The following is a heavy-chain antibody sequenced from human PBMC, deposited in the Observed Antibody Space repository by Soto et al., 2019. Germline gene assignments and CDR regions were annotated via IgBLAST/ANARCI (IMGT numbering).Heavy chain of an antibody. CDR3: ARQGVVVVITTDWFDP. D-gene: IGHD3-22*01. Sequence: ASVKVSCKASGYTFTSYAMHWVRQAPGQRLEWMGRIIPILGIANYAQKFQGRVTITADKSTSTAYMELSSLRSEDTAVYYCARQGVVVVITTDWFDPWGQGTLVTVSS. CDR2: IIPILGIA. V-gene: IGHV1-69*04. J-gene: IGHJ5*02. CDR1: GYTFTSYA.